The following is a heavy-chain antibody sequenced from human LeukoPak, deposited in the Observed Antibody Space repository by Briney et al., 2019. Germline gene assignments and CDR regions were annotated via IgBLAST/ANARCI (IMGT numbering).Heavy chain of an antibody. CDR1: GFTFSSYG. CDR2: IWYDGSNK. D-gene: IGHD3-10*01. J-gene: IGHJ6*02. Sequence: SGGSLRLSCAASGFTFSSYGMHWVRQAPGKGLEWVAVIWYDGSNKYYADSVKGRFTISRDNSKNTLYLQMNSLRAEDTAVYYCAKDRDYYYGMDVWGQGTMVTVSS. CDR3: AKDRDYYYGMDV. V-gene: IGHV3-30*02.